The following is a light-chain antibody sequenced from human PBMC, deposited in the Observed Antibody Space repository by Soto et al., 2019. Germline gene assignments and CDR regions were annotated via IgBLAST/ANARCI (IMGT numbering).Light chain of an antibody. CDR3: QQYNNWPRT. V-gene: IGKV3-15*01. J-gene: IGKJ1*01. CDR1: QSISSK. Sequence: ETVMTQSPATVSVSPGERATLSCRASQSISSKLAWYQQKPGQAPRLLIYGASTRVTGIPARFSGSGSGTEFTFTISSLQPEDFAVYYCQQYNNWPRTFGQGTKVEI. CDR2: GAS.